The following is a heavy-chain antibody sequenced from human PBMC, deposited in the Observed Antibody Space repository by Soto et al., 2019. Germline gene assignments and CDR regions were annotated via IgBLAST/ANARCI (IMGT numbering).Heavy chain of an antibody. Sequence: SETLSLTCTVSGGSISGYYWSWIRQPPGKGLEWIGYIYYSGTTSYNPSLNSRVTMSVDTSKNQFSLKVNSVTAADTAVYYCARAPPDYDLLTGYYVGWFDPWGQGILVTVSS. D-gene: IGHD3-9*01. V-gene: IGHV4-59*01. CDR1: GGSISGYY. CDR2: IYYSGTT. J-gene: IGHJ5*02. CDR3: ARAPPDYDLLTGYYVGWFDP.